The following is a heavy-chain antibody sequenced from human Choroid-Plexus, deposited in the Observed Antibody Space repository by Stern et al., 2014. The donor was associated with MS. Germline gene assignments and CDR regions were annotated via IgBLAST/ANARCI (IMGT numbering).Heavy chain of an antibody. D-gene: IGHD2/OR15-2a*01. CDR1: GFTLGSCA. V-gene: IGHV3-30*18. J-gene: IGHJ5*02. CDR3: AKDRQYLTYFFDH. Sequence: VQLVESGGGVVQPGRPPRLSCVASGFTLGSCAMHWVRQAPGKGLEWVAGVSYDGRNKYYADSVKGRFTISRDNSQNTLYMQMSSLRPEDTAVYYCAKDRQYLTYFFDHWGQGSLVTVSS. CDR2: VSYDGRNK.